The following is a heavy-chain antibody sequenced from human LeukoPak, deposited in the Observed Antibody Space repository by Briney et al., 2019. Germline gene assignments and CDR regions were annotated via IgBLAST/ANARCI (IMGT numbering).Heavy chain of an antibody. CDR1: GFIFSICA. D-gene: IGHD3-9*01. J-gene: IGHJ3*02. Sequence: QPGGSLRLFCAASGFIFSICAIRWVRQAPGRGLEWVSAISGSGGSTYYADSVKGRFTISRDNSKDTLYLQMNSLRAEDTAVYYCAKCLLRYFDWFDLNDAFDIWGQGTMVTVSS. CDR2: ISGSGGST. V-gene: IGHV3-23*01. CDR3: AKCLLRYFDWFDLNDAFDI.